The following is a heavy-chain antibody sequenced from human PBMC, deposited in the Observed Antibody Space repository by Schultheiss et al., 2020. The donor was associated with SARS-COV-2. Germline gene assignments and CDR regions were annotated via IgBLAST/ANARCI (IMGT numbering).Heavy chain of an antibody. CDR2: IYWDDDK. D-gene: IGHD1-14*01. J-gene: IGHJ3*02. CDR3: ARRYSSRDGAFDI. CDR1: EFSLTTSGMC. Sequence: SGPTLVKPTQTLTLTCTFYEFSLTTSGMCVSWIRQPPGKALEWLALIYWDDDKRYSTSLKSRLTISKDTSKSQVVLTMTNMDPVDTATYYCARRYSSRDGAFDIWGQGTTVTVSS. V-gene: IGHV2-70*12.